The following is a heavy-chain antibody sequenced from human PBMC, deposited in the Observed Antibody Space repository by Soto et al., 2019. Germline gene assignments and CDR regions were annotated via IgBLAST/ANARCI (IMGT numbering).Heavy chain of an antibody. CDR2: ISSSSSTI. CDR3: ARDWGDILTGYYYYYYYGMDV. J-gene: IGHJ6*02. D-gene: IGHD3-9*01. Sequence: EVQLVESGGGLVQPGGSLRLSCAASGFTFSSYSMNWVRQAPGKGLEWVSYISSSSSTIYYADSVKGRFTISRDNAKNSLYLQMNSLRDEDTAVYYCARDWGDILTGYYYYYYYGMDVWGQGTTVTVSS. V-gene: IGHV3-48*02. CDR1: GFTFSSYS.